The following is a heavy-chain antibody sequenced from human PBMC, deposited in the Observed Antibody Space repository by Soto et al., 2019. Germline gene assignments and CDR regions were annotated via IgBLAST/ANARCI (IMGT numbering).Heavy chain of an antibody. V-gene: IGHV3-30-3*01. J-gene: IGHJ4*02. Sequence: PGGSLRLSCAASGFTFSSYAMHWVRQAPGKGLEWVAVISYDGSNKYYADSVKGRFTISRDNSKNTLYLQMNSLRAEDTAVYYCARNKVPLMVRGVIMLFFDYWGQGTLVTVSS. CDR2: ISYDGSNK. D-gene: IGHD3-10*01. CDR3: ARNKVPLMVRGVIMLFFDY. CDR1: GFTFSSYA.